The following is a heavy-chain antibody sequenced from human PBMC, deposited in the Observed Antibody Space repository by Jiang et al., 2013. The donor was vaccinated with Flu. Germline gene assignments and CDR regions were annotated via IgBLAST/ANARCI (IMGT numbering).Heavy chain of an antibody. J-gene: IGHJ4*02. CDR1: GFTFSSYD. CDR2: IGTAGDT. Sequence: SCAASGFTFSSYDMHWVRQATGKGLEWVSAIGTAGDTYYPGSVKGRFTISRENAKNSLYLQMNSLRAGDTAVYYCARLAAAGTYDYWGQGTLVTVSS. V-gene: IGHV3-13*04. CDR3: ARLAAAGTYDY. D-gene: IGHD6-13*01.